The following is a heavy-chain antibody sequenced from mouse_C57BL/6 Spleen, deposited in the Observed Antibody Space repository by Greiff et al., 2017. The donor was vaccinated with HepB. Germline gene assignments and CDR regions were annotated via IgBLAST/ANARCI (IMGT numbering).Heavy chain of an antibody. D-gene: IGHD2-4*01. CDR2: INPYNGGT. V-gene: IGHV1-19*01. CDR3: AREIYDDYGGFAY. Sequence: VQLQQSGPVLVKPGASVKMSCKASGYTFTDYYMNWVKQSHGKSLEWIGDINPYNGGTSYNQKFKGKATLTVDKSSSTAYMELNSLTSEDSAVYYCAREIYDDYGGFAYWGKGTLVTVSA. CDR1: GYTFTDYY. J-gene: IGHJ3*01.